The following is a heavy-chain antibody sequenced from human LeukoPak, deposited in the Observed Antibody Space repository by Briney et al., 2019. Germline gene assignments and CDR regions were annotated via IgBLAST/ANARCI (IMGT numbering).Heavy chain of an antibody. CDR2: IHPRSGET. D-gene: IGHD3-10*01. CDR3: ARDGDYGTGSYYRGFFDY. CDR1: GYPFTAFY. Sequence: ASVKVSCKASGYPFTAFYIHWVRQAPGQGLEWMGWIHPRSGETNYAYKFRGRVTMTRDTSISTTYMDLGSLGSDDTAVYYCARDGDYGTGSYYRGFFDYWGQGTLVTVSS. J-gene: IGHJ4*02. V-gene: IGHV1-2*07.